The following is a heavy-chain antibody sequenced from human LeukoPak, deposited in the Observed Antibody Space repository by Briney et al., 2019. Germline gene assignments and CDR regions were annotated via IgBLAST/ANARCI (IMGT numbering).Heavy chain of an antibody. CDR1: GGSISSGSYY. J-gene: IGHJ3*02. Sequence: SETLSLTCTVSGGSISSGSYYWSWIRQPAGKGLEWIGRIYTSGSTNYNPSLKSRVTISVDTSKNQFSLKLSSVTAADTAVYYCACLTTADASDIWGQGTMVTVSS. CDR3: ACLTTADASDI. D-gene: IGHD3-22*01. V-gene: IGHV4-61*02. CDR2: IYTSGST.